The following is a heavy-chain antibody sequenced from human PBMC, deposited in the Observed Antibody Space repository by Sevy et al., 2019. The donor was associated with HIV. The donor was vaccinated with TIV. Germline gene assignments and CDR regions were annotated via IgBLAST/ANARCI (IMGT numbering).Heavy chain of an antibody. CDR2: LYYEGTT. V-gene: IGHV4-39*01. D-gene: IGHD3-10*01. J-gene: IGHJ6*03. CDR3: ASLWPCYHYMDV. CDR1: GGSISSISNY. Sequence: SETLSLTCGVSGGSISSISNYWGWIRQPPGRELEWIGSLYYEGTTYYNPSLQSRVRISGNTSKNLFSLDLTSVTAADTAVYYCASLWPCYHYMDVWGKGTTVTVSS.